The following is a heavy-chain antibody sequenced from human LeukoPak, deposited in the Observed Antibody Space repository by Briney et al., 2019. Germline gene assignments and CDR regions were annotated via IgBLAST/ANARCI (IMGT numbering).Heavy chain of an antibody. V-gene: IGHV1-24*01. CDR3: ATGGMDV. CDR1: GYTLTVLS. CDR2: FDPEDGEA. J-gene: IGHJ6*02. Sequence: ASVKVSCKVSGYTLTVLSMHWLRQAPGKGLEWMGGFDPEDGEAIYAQKFQGRVTMTEDTSTDTAYMELSSLRSEDTAVYYCATGGMDVWGQRTTVTVSS.